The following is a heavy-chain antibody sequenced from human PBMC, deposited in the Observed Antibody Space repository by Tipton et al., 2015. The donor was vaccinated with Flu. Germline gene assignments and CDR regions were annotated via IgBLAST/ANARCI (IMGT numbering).Heavy chain of an antibody. D-gene: IGHD1-1*01. Sequence: QLVQSGGVLIQPGGSLRLSCAASGFTVSSNYMSWVRQAPGKGLEWVSGIYSGRSTYYADSVKGRFTISRDNSKTTLYLQMNSLRAEDTAVYYCARGPRGANGYIRYWGQGTRDTVAA. CDR3: ARGPRGANGYIRY. CDR2: IYSGRST. V-gene: IGHV3-53*01. CDR1: GFTVSSNY. J-gene: IGHJ4*02.